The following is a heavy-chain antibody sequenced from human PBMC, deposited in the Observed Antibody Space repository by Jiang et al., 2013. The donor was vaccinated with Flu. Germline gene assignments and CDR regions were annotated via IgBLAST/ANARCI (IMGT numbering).Heavy chain of an antibody. Sequence: SGAEVKKPGASVRISCKASGNTFTSYYMHWVRQAPGQGLEWVGIINPSGGYTTYAQKFRGRVTMTRDTAASTVYMELTSLGSEDTAVYYCASHFDANGYDAFNLWGQGTMVTVSS. CDR1: GNTFTSYY. CDR3: ASHFDANGYDAFNL. D-gene: IGHD4/OR15-4a*01. J-gene: IGHJ3*01. CDR2: INPSGGYT. V-gene: IGHV1-46*01.